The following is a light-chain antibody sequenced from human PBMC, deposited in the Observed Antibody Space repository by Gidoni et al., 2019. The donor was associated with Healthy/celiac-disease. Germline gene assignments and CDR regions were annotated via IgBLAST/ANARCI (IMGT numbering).Light chain of an antibody. CDR2: LGS. Sequence: IVMTQSHLSLPVTPGEPASFACRSSQSLLHSNGYNYLDWYLQKPGQAPQLLIYLGSNRASGVPDRFSGSGSGTDFTLKISRVEAEDVGVYYCMQALQTPYTFGQGTKLEIK. V-gene: IGKV2-28*01. CDR3: MQALQTPYT. J-gene: IGKJ2*01. CDR1: QSLLHSNGYNY.